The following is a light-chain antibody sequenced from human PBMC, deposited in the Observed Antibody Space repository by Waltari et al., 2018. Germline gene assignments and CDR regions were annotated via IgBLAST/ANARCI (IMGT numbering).Light chain of an antibody. CDR3: MQALQTPRT. Sequence: DIVMTQSPLSLPVTLGEPASISCRSSQSLLQSNGYTYLDWYLQKPGQAPQLLSYLGSNRASGVPDRFSGSGSGTDFTLKISRVEAEDVGVYYCMQALQTPRTFGQGTKVEIK. J-gene: IGKJ1*01. CDR1: QSLLQSNGYTY. CDR2: LGS. V-gene: IGKV2-28*01.